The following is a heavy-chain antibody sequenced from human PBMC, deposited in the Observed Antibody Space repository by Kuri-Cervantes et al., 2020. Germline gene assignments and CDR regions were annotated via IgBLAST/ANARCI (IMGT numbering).Heavy chain of an antibody. J-gene: IGHJ4*02. Sequence: GGSLRLSCAASGFTFSNAWMSWVRQAPGKGLEWVGRIKSKTDGGTTDYAAPVKGRFTISRDDSKNTLYLQMNSLKTEDTAVYYCAKDMVRGVIILSAFDYWGQGTLVTVSS. D-gene: IGHD3-10*01. V-gene: IGHV3-15*01. CDR3: AKDMVRGVIILSAFDY. CDR2: IKSKTDGGTT. CDR1: GFTFSNAW.